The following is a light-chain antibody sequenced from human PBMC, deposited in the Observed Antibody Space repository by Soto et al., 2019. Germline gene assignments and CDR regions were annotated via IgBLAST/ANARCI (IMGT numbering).Light chain of an antibody. CDR1: QSVSSN. CDR2: GAS. V-gene: IGKV3-15*01. J-gene: IGKJ1*01. Sequence: EIVMTQSPATLSVSPGERATLSCRASQSVSSNLAWYQQKPGQAPRLLIYGASTRATGIPATFSGSGPGTEFTLTISSLQSEDFAVYYCQQYNNWPQTFGQGTKVDIK. CDR3: QQYNNWPQT.